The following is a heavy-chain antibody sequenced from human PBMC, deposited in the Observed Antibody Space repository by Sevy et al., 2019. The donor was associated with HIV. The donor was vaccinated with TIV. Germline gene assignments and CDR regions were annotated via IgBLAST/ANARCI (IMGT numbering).Heavy chain of an antibody. J-gene: IGHJ4*02. CDR2: INGDGSTT. V-gene: IGHV3-74*01. CDR3: ARARAVVVPGTTPTSRYCFDH. Sequence: GGSLRLSCAASGFTFSSSWMHWVRQAPGKGLVWVSRINGDGSTTTYADSVKGRFTIARDNAKNTVYLQRNSLRAEDTAVYYCARARAVVVPGTTPTSRYCFDHWGLGTLVTVS. D-gene: IGHD2-15*01. CDR1: GFTFSSSW.